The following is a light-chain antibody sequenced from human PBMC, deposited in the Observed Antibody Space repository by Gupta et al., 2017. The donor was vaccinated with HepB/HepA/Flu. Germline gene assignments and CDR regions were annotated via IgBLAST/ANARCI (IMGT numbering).Light chain of an antibody. CDR2: VNSDGSH. Sequence: QLVVTQSPSTSASLGASVKLTCTLSSGYTSYAIAWHQQHPERGPRYLMQVNSDGSHNKGDGIPDRFSGSSSGAARYLNXSXLQSDDXADYYCPNSGTGFPWVFGGGAKLTVL. CDR3: PNSGTGFPWV. J-gene: IGLJ3*02. CDR1: SGYTSYA. V-gene: IGLV4-69*01.